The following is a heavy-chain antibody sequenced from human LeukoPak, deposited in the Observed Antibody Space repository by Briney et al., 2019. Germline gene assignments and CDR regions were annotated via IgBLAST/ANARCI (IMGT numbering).Heavy chain of an antibody. D-gene: IGHD6-13*01. Sequence: GASVKVSCKASGYTFTSHFMHWVRQAPGQGLEWMGGIIPIFGTANYAQKFQGRVTITADKSTSTAYMELSSLRSEDTAVYYCARESSSWYYYYYYMDVWGKGTTVTVSS. CDR3: ARESSSWYYYYYYMDV. CDR1: GYTFTSHF. V-gene: IGHV1-69*06. CDR2: IIPIFGTA. J-gene: IGHJ6*03.